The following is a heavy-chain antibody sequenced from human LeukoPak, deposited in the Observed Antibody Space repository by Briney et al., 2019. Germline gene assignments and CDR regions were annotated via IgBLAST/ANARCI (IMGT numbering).Heavy chain of an antibody. J-gene: IGHJ3*02. Sequence: PSETLSLTCTVSGGSISSSSYYWGWIRQPPGKGLEWIGEINHSGSTNYNPSLKSRVTISVDTSKNQFSLKLSSVTAADTAVYYCARVGTGTDAFDIWGQGTMVTVSS. CDR2: INHSGST. D-gene: IGHD1-1*01. V-gene: IGHV4-39*07. CDR3: ARVGTGTDAFDI. CDR1: GGSISSSSYY.